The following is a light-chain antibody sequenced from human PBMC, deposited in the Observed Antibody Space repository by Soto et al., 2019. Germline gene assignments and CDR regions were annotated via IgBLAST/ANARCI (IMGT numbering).Light chain of an antibody. J-gene: IGLJ1*01. CDR1: RSDVGAYDY. CDR3: ASHTSSNTRV. Sequence: QSVLTQPASVSGSPGQSIAISCIGTRSDVGAYDYVSWYQQHPDRAPKLMVYEVHNRPSGVSNRFSGSKSVNTATLTISGLQPEDEADYYCASHTSSNTRVFGTGTKVTVL. CDR2: EVH. V-gene: IGLV2-14*03.